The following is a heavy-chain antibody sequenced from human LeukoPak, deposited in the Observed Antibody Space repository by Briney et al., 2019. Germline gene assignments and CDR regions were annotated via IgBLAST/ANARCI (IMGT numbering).Heavy chain of an antibody. CDR2: INPNSGGT. J-gene: IGHJ3*02. D-gene: IGHD2-2*03. CDR3: ATVLGYCSGTSCPILDAFDI. CDR1: GYTFTGYY. V-gene: IGHV1-2*02. Sequence: ASVKVSCKASGYTFTGYYMHWVRQAPGQGLEWMGWINPNSGGTNYAQKFQGRVTMTRDTSISTAYMELSRLRSDDTAVYYCATVLGYCSGTSCPILDAFDIWGQGTMVTVSS.